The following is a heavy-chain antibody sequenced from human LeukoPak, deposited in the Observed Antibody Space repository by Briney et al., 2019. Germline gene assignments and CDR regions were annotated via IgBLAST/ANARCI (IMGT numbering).Heavy chain of an antibody. D-gene: IGHD3-10*01. CDR1: GYTFTGYY. CDR2: INPNSGGT. CDR3: ARASYYYVNNWFDP. V-gene: IGHV1-2*06. J-gene: IGHJ5*02. Sequence: ASVKVSCKASGYTFTGYYMHWVRQAPGQGLEWMGRINPNSGGTNYAQKFQGRVTITADESTSTAYMELSSLRSEDTAVYYCARASYYYVNNWFDPWGQGTLVTVSS.